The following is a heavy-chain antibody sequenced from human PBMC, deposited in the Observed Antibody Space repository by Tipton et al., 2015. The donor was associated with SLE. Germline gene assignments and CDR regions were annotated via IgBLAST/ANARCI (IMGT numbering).Heavy chain of an antibody. D-gene: IGHD2-2*01. CDR3: AGGVYCSSTSCYAPFDY. V-gene: IGHV1-69*05. J-gene: IGHJ4*02. CDR1: GGTFSSYA. Sequence: GAEVKKPGSSVKVSCKASGGTFSSYAISWVRQAPGQGLEWMGGIIPIFGTANYAQKFQGRVTITTDESTSTAYMELSSLRSEDTAVYYCAGGVYCSSTSCYAPFDYWGQGTLVTVSS. CDR2: IIPIFGTA.